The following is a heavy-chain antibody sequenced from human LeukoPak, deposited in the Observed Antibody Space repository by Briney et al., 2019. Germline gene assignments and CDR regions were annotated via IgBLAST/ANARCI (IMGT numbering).Heavy chain of an antibody. CDR2: ISAYNGNT. V-gene: IGHV1-18*01. CDR3: ARDGDCSGGSCYWRYYYYGMDV. Sequence: ASVKVSCKASGYTFTSCGISWVRQAPGQGLEWMGWISAYNGNTNYAQKLQGRVTMTTDTSTSTAYMELRSLRSDDTAVYYCARDGDCSGGSCYWRYYYYGMDVWGQGTTVTVSS. D-gene: IGHD2-15*01. J-gene: IGHJ6*02. CDR1: GYTFTSCG.